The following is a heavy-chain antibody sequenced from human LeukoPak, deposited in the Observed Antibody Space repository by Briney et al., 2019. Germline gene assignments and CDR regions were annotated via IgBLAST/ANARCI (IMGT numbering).Heavy chain of an antibody. CDR2: ISTSSSYI. CDR3: ARVVGSGSYYTLGY. J-gene: IGHJ4*02. D-gene: IGHD1-26*01. V-gene: IGHV3-21*01. Sequence: GGSLRLSCAASGFTFGSYNMNWVRQAPGKGLEWVSSISTSSSYIYYADSVKGRFTISRDNAKNTLYLQMNSLRAEDTAVYYCARVVGSGSYYTLGYWGQGTLVTVSS. CDR1: GFTFGSYN.